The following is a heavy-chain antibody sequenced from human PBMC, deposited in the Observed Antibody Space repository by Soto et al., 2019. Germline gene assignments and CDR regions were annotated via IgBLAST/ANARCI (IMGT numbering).Heavy chain of an antibody. J-gene: IGHJ5*02. CDR1: GYTFTSYA. CDR2: INAGNGNT. D-gene: IGHD6-6*01. Sequence: QVQLVQSGAEVKKPGASVKVSCKASGYTFTSYAMHWVRQAPGQRLEWMGWINAGNGNTKYSQKFQGRVTITRDTSARTAYMELSSLRSEDTAVYYCARDPGSSSSSVNWFDPWGQGTLVTVSS. V-gene: IGHV1-3*01. CDR3: ARDPGSSSSSVNWFDP.